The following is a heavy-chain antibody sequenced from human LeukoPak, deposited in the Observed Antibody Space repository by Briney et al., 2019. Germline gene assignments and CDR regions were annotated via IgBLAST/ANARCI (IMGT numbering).Heavy chain of an antibody. CDR2: MYYSGST. Sequence: SETLSLTCTVSGGSISSSRYYWGWIRQPPGKGLEWIGSMYYSGSTYYNPSLKSRVTISVDTSKNQFSLKLSSVTAADTAVYYCARGAVVTPSSPWLVRNGGHFDYWGQGTLVTVSS. J-gene: IGHJ4*02. CDR3: ARGAVVTPSSPWLVRNGGHFDY. D-gene: IGHD4-23*01. CDR1: GGSISSSRYY. V-gene: IGHV4-39*07.